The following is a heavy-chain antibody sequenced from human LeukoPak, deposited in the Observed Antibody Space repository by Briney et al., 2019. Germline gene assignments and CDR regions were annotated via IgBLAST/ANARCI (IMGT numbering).Heavy chain of an antibody. Sequence: GASVKVSCKASGYTFTSYDINWVRQATGQGLEWMGWMNPNSGNTGYAQKFQGRVTITRNTSISTAYMELSSLRSEDTAVYYCARGGDCTNGVCYWEPFDYWGQGTLVTVSS. V-gene: IGHV1-8*03. CDR1: GYTFTSYD. CDR3: ARGGDCTNGVCYWEPFDY. D-gene: IGHD2-8*01. J-gene: IGHJ4*02. CDR2: MNPNSGNT.